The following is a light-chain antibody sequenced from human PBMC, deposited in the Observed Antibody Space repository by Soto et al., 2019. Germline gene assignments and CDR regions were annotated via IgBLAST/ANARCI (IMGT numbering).Light chain of an antibody. Sequence: QSVLTQPPSASGTPGQRVTISCSGSSSNIGSNTVNWYQQLPGTAPKLLIYSNNQRPSGVPDRFSGSKSGTSASLAISGLQSEDEADYYCAAWYDSLNGAWVFGGGTKLPS. CDR3: AAWYDSLNGAWV. J-gene: IGLJ3*02. V-gene: IGLV1-44*01. CDR1: SSNIGSNT. CDR2: SNN.